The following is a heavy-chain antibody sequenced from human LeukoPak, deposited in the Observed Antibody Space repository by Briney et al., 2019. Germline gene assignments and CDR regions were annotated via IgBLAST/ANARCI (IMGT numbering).Heavy chain of an antibody. CDR1: GFTVSSNY. Sequence: GGYLRLSCAASGFTVSSNYMSWVRQAPGKGLEWVSVIYSGGSTYYSDSVKGRFTISRDNSKNTLYLQMNSLRVEDTAVYYCAKDPPTTGTTFDNWGRGTLVTVSS. V-gene: IGHV3-53*01. CDR2: IYSGGST. CDR3: AKDPPTTGTTFDN. D-gene: IGHD1-1*01. J-gene: IGHJ4*02.